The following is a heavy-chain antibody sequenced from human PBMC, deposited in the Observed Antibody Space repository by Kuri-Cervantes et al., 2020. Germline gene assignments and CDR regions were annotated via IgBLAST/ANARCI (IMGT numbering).Heavy chain of an antibody. Sequence: GGSLRLSCAASGFTFSDYYMSWIRQAPGKGLEWVSYISSSGSTIYYADSVKGRFTISRDNSKNTLYLQMNSLRAEDTAVYYCAKERSREYQLLFLVGNAFDIWGQGTMVTVSS. CDR3: AKERSREYQLLFLVGNAFDI. CDR1: GFTFSDYY. J-gene: IGHJ3*02. D-gene: IGHD2-2*01. V-gene: IGHV3-11*01. CDR2: ISSSGSTI.